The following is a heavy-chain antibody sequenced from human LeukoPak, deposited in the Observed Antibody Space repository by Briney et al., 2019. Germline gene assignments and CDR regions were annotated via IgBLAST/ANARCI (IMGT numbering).Heavy chain of an antibody. CDR2: INWSDGSA. CDR1: GFTFDDEV. D-gene: IGHD1-14*01. J-gene: IGHJ4*02. CDR3: ARSEPAIEGYYFDY. V-gene: IGHV3-20*04. Sequence: PGGSLRPSCVASGFTFDDEVMTWVRQAPGKGLEWVSGINWSDGSAEYADSVKGRFTISRDNAKRSLYLQMNSLRAEDTAVYYCARSEPAIEGYYFDYWGQGTLVTVSS.